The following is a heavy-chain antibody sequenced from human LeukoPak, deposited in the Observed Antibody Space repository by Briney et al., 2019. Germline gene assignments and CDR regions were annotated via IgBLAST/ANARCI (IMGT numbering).Heavy chain of an antibody. CDR1: GFTFDDYG. CDR3: ARYLADIVVVPAAFDAFDI. CDR2: INWNGGST. Sequence: GGSLRLSCAASGFTFDDYGMSWVRQAPGKGLEWVSGINWNGGSTGYADSVKGRFTISRDSAKNSLYLQMNSLRAEDTALYYCARYLADIVVVPAAFDAFDIWGQGTMVTVSS. V-gene: IGHV3-20*04. D-gene: IGHD2-2*01. J-gene: IGHJ3*02.